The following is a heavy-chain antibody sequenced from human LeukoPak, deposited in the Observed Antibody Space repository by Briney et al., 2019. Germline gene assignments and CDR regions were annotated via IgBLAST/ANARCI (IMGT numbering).Heavy chain of an antibody. Sequence: GGSLRLSCAASGFTFSSYSMNWVRQAPGKGLEWVSSISSSSSYIYYADSVKGRFTISRDNAKNSLYLQMNSLRAEDTAVYYCAKEAEYSSSWTCLDYWGQGTLVTVSS. CDR3: AKEAEYSSSWTCLDY. CDR2: ISSSSSYI. J-gene: IGHJ4*02. V-gene: IGHV3-21*01. CDR1: GFTFSSYS. D-gene: IGHD6-6*01.